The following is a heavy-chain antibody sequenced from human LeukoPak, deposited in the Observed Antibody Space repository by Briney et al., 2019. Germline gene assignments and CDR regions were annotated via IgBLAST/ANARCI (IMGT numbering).Heavy chain of an antibody. CDR1: GFTFSSYG. CDR3: AKGSKAVLFTRDHYMDV. V-gene: IGHV3-30*02. D-gene: IGHD3-3*01. J-gene: IGHJ6*03. Sequence: GGSLRLSCGASGFTFSSYGMHWVRQAPGKGLEGGAFIRYEGSNKLYADSVKGRFTISRDNSKNTLYLQMNSLRAEDTAVYFCAKGSKAVLFTRDHYMDVWGKGTTVTISS. CDR2: IRYEGSNK.